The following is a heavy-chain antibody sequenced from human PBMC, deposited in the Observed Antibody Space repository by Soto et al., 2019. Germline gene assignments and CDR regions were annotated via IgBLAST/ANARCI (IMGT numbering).Heavy chain of an antibody. CDR1: GGSISPYY. CDR2: IYYSGST. D-gene: IGHD3-22*01. J-gene: IGHJ4*02. CDR3: ARSLYYYDSSGYSFDY. Sequence: SETLSLTCTVSGGSISPYYWSWIRQPPGKGLEWIGYIYYSGSTSYNPSLKSRVTISVDTSKNHFSLKLSSVTAADTAVYYCARSLYYYDSSGYSFDYWGQGALVTVSS. V-gene: IGHV4-59*01.